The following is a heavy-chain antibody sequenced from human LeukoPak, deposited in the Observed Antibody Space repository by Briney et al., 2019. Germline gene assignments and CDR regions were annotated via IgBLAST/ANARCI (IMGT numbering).Heavy chain of an antibody. CDR3: ARGVMNYDSSGYYDERGSDY. J-gene: IGHJ4*02. V-gene: IGHV3-33*01. D-gene: IGHD3-22*01. CDR1: GFTFSQYA. Sequence: GGSLRLSCVASGFTFSQYAMHWVRQVPGKGLEWVAIIWRDGSTEKYVDSVKGRFTISRDNSENTLYLQMNSLRAEDTAVYYCARGVMNYDSSGYYDERGSDYWGQGTLVTVSS. CDR2: IWRDGSTE.